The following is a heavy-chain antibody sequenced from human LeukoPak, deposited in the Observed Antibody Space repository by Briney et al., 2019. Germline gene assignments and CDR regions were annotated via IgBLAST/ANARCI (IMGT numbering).Heavy chain of an antibody. V-gene: IGHV4-39*01. CDR1: GGSISSSRYY. J-gene: IGHJ4*02. CDR3: ARHRAGYHLDW. Sequence: SETLSLTCTVSGGSISSSRYYWGWIRQPPGKGLEWIGSMYYSGSTYYNPSLKSRVTISVDTSKNHFSLKLNSVTAADTAVYYCARHRAGYHLDWWGQGTLVTVSS. CDR2: MYYSGST. D-gene: IGHD3-9*01.